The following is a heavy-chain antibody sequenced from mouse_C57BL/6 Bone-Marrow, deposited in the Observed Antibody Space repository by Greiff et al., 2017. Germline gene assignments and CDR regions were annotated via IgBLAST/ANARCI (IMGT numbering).Heavy chain of an antibody. CDR1: GYTFTDYY. D-gene: IGHD1-1*01. V-gene: IGHV1-26*01. CDR2: INPNNGGT. CDR3: AVRVLRRAMDY. Sequence: VQLQQSGPELVKPGASVKISCKASGYTFTDYYMNWVKQSHGKSLEWIGDINPNNGGTSYNQKFKGKATLTVDKSSSTAYMELRSLTSEDSAVYDCAVRVLRRAMDYWGQGTSVTVSS. J-gene: IGHJ4*01.